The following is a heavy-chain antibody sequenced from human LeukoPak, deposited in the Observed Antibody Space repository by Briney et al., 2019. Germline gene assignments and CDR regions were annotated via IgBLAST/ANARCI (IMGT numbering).Heavy chain of an antibody. V-gene: IGHV3-30-3*01. Sequence: PGGSLRLSCAASGFTLTNTFMHWVRQAPGKGLEWVAVISYDGSNKYYADSVKGRFTISRDNSKNTLYLQMNSLRAEDTAVYYCARGAEEVIAVADYWGQGTLVTVSS. CDR2: ISYDGSNK. J-gene: IGHJ4*02. D-gene: IGHD6-19*01. CDR3: ARGAEEVIAVADY. CDR1: GFTLTNTF.